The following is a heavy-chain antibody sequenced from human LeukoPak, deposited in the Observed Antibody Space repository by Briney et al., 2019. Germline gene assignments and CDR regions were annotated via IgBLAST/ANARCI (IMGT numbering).Heavy chain of an antibody. Sequence: SVKVSCKASGGTFSSYAISWVRQAPGQGLEWMGGIIPISGTANYARKFQGRVTITADESTSTAYMELSSLRSEDTAVYYCAKDPPPAYYDILTGYQGWGQGTLVTVSS. CDR1: GGTFSSYA. CDR3: AKDPPPAYYDILTGYQG. J-gene: IGHJ4*02. CDR2: IIPISGTA. D-gene: IGHD3-9*01. V-gene: IGHV1-69*13.